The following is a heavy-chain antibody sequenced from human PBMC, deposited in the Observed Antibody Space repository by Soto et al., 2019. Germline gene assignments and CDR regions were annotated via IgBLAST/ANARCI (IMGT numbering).Heavy chain of an antibody. V-gene: IGHV1-18*01. Sequence: QVQLVQSGAEVKKPGASLKVSCKASGYTFNSYGFSWVRQAPGKGLEWMGRINSYNGNANYAQNFQGRVNMTPDTPKTTVYMEMRSLRPDDTAVYYCARDDYGDYGYWGQGTLVTVSS. D-gene: IGHD4-17*01. CDR2: INSYNGNA. CDR1: GYTFNSYG. J-gene: IGHJ4*02. CDR3: ARDDYGDYGY.